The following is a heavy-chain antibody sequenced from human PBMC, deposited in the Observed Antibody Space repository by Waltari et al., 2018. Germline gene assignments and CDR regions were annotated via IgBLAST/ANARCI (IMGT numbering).Heavy chain of an antibody. CDR3: ASRAIDDFWSGYSAFDI. D-gene: IGHD3-3*01. Sequence: QVQLVESGGGVVQPGRSLRLSCAASGFTFSSYAMHWVRQAPGKGLEWVAVISYDGSNKYYADSGKGRFTISRDNSKNTLYLQMNSLRAEDTAVYYCASRAIDDFWSGYSAFDIWGQGTMVTVSS. CDR1: GFTFSSYA. J-gene: IGHJ3*02. CDR2: ISYDGSNK. V-gene: IGHV3-30-3*01.